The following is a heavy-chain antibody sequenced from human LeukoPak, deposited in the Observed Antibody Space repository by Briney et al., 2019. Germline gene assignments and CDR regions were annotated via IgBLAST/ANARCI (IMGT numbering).Heavy chain of an antibody. V-gene: IGHV4-38-2*02. CDR2: IYHSGST. D-gene: IGHD3-9*01. CDR1: GYSISSGYY. Sequence: SETLSLTCTVSGYSISSGYYWGWIRQPPGKGLEWIGSIYHSGSTYYNPSLKSRVTISVDTSKNQFSLKLSSVTAADTAVYYCARVGSYSEYYDILTAAMSFGYWGQGTLVTVSS. CDR3: ARVGSYSEYYDILTAAMSFGY. J-gene: IGHJ4*02.